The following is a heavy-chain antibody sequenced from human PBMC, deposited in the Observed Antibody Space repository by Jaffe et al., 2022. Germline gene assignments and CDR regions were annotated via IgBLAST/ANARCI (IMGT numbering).Heavy chain of an antibody. CDR1: GGSFSGYY. V-gene: IGHV4-34*01. D-gene: IGHD1-26*01. J-gene: IGHJ2*01. Sequence: QVQLQQWGAGLLKPSETLSLTCAVYGGSFSGYYWSWIRQPPGKGLEWIGEINHSGSTNYNPSLKSRVTISVDTSKNQFSLKLSSVTAADTAVYYCARGRVGATQGYFDLWGRGTLVTVSS. CDR3: ARGRVGATQGYFDL. CDR2: INHSGST.